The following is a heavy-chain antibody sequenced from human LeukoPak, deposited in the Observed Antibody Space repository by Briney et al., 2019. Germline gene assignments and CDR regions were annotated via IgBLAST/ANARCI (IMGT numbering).Heavy chain of an antibody. V-gene: IGHV1-2*02. CDR1: GDTFTGYY. J-gene: IGHJ4*02. D-gene: IGHD5-24*01. CDR2: INPNSGGT. Sequence: GASVKVSCKASGDTFTGYYMHWVRQAPGQGFEWMGWINPNSGGTNYAQKFQGRVTMTRDTSISTVYMELSSLRSEDTAVYYCARGGGNGYKVREYFDYWGQGTLVTVSS. CDR3: ARGGGNGYKVREYFDY.